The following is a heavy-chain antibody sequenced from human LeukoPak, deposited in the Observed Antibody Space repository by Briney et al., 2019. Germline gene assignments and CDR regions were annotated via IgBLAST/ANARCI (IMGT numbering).Heavy chain of an antibody. Sequence: GGSLRLSCAASGFTFGSYAMSWVRQAPGKGLEWVSAISGSGGSTYYADSVKGRFTISRDNSKNTLYLQMNSLRAEDTAVYYCAKGSRDGYNFDYWGQGTLVTVSS. CDR2: ISGSGGST. CDR1: GFTFGSYA. V-gene: IGHV3-23*01. J-gene: IGHJ4*02. D-gene: IGHD5-24*01. CDR3: AKGSRDGYNFDY.